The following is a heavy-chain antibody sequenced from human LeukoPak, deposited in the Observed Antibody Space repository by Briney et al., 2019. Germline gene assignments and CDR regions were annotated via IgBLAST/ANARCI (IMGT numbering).Heavy chain of an antibody. D-gene: IGHD3-3*01. CDR3: AKVYQVVTIFGVVSPRYMDV. V-gene: IGHV3-23*01. CDR2: ISGSGGST. Sequence: GGSLRLSCAASGFTFSSYAMSWVRQAPGKGLEWVSAISGSGGSTYYADSVKGRITISRDNSKNTLYLQMNSLRAEDTAVYYCAKVYQVVTIFGVVSPRYMDVWGKGTTVAVSS. J-gene: IGHJ6*03. CDR1: GFTFSSYA.